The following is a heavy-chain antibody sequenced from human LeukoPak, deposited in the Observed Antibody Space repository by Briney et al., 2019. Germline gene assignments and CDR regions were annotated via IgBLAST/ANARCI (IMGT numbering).Heavy chain of an antibody. V-gene: IGHV1-2*02. Sequence: ASVKVSCKASGYTFTGYYMHWVRQAPGQGLEWMGWINPNSGGTNYAQKFQGRVTMTRDTSISTAYMELSRLRSDDTAVYYCARETYYYDSSGYYFWYFDLWGRDTLATVSS. J-gene: IGHJ2*01. CDR1: GYTFTGYY. CDR2: INPNSGGT. CDR3: ARETYYYDSSGYYFWYFDL. D-gene: IGHD3-22*01.